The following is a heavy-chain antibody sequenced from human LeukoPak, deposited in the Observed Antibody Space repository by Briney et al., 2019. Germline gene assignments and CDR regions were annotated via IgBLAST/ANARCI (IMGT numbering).Heavy chain of an antibody. Sequence: GGSLRLSCAASGFTVSSNYMSWVRQAPGKGLEWVSVIYSGGSTYYADSVKGRFTISRDNSKNTLYLQMNSLRAEDTAVYYCARHLPKWGWDYWGQGTLVTVSS. V-gene: IGHV3-53*01. D-gene: IGHD1-26*01. J-gene: IGHJ4*02. CDR1: GFTVSSNY. CDR2: IYSGGST. CDR3: ARHLPKWGWDY.